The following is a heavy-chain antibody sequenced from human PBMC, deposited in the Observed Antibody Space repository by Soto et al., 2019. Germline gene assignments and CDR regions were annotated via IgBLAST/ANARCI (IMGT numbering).Heavy chain of an antibody. J-gene: IGHJ6*02. CDR1: GGSISSSNR. V-gene: IGHV4-4*02. Sequence: TLSLTCAVSGGSISSSNRWSWARQPPEEGMESIGTLNISRRTNDNPSLKGRVTIAIATSKNQFSLKLTSATAADTAVYYCSRDVDFGEEDVWGQGTTVTFS. D-gene: IGHD4-17*01. CDR2: LNISRRT. CDR3: SRDVDFGEEDV.